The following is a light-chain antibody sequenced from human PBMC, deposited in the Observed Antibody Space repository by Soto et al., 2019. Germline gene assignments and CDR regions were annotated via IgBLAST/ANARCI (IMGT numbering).Light chain of an antibody. CDR3: QSYDSSNHVV. CDR2: DDN. Sequence: NFMLTQPHSVSESPGKTVTISCTGSSGSIASNYVQWYQQRPGSAPTTVIYDDNQRPSGVPDRFSGSIDSSSNSASLTISGLKTEDEADYYCQSYDSSNHVVFGGGTKLTV. J-gene: IGLJ2*01. V-gene: IGLV6-57*02. CDR1: SGSIASNY.